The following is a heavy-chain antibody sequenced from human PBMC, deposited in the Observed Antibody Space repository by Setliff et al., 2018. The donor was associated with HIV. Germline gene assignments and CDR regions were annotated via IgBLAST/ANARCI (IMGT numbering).Heavy chain of an antibody. J-gene: IGHJ4*02. CDR3: ARGRVLEWLLNH. D-gene: IGHD3-3*01. CDR2: MYYDGVTT. Sequence: PGGSLRLSCAASEFTFSSYAMHWIRQAPGKGLEWVAVMYYDGVTTYYADSVKGRFTISRDGSKNMIFLQMNSLRVDDTAVYYCARGRVLEWLLNHWGQGTRVTVSS. V-gene: IGHV3-30*04. CDR1: EFTFSSYA.